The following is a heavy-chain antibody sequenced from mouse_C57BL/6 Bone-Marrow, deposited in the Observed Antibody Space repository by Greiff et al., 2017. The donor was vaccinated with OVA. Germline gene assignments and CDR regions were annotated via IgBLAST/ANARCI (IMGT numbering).Heavy chain of an antibody. CDR1: GFSFNTYA. CDR3: VRPYSNYDLYFDV. D-gene: IGHD2-5*01. J-gene: IGHJ1*03. CDR2: IRSKSNNYAT. Sequence: EVQLVESGGGLVQPKGSLKLSCAASGFSFNTYAMNWVRQAPGKGLEWVARIRSKSNNYATYYADSVKDRFTISRDDSESMLYLQMNNLKTEDTAMYYCVRPYSNYDLYFDVWGTGTTVTVSS. V-gene: IGHV10-1*01.